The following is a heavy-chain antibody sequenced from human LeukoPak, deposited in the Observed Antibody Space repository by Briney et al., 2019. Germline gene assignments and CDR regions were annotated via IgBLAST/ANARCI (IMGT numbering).Heavy chain of an antibody. CDR2: ISSSGGPE. V-gene: IGHV3-48*03. CDR1: GFSFSSYE. CDR3: ARAGYNGFGY. J-gene: IGHJ4*02. Sequence: GGSLRLSCGASGFSFSSYEMNWVRQAPGKGLEWVSYISSSGGPEYYADSVKGRVTISRDNAKNSLYLQMNSLRAEDTAVYYCARAGYNGFGYWGQGTLVTVSS. D-gene: IGHD5-12*01.